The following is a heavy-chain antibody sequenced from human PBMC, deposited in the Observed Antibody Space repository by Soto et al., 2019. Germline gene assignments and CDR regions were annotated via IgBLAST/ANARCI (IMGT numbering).Heavy chain of an antibody. D-gene: IGHD6-13*01. V-gene: IGHV3-7*01. Sequence: GGSLRLSCAASGFTFSSYWMSWVRQAPGKGLEWVANIKQDGSEKYYVDSVKGRFTISRDNAKNSLYLQMNSLRAEDTAVYYCAKRSYSSSWYWFDPWGQGTLVTVSS. CDR2: IKQDGSEK. J-gene: IGHJ5*02. CDR1: GFTFSSYW. CDR3: AKRSYSSSWYWFDP.